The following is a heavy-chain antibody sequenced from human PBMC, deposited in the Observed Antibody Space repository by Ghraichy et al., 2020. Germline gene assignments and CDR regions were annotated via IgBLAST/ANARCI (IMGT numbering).Heavy chain of an antibody. CDR3: ARDNLVVPAASYYYYGMDV. D-gene: IGHD2-2*01. J-gene: IGHJ6*02. Sequence: GALRLSCAASGFTFSSYWMSWVRQAPGKGLEWVANIKQDGSEKYYVDSVKGRFTISRDNAKNSLYLQMNSLRAEDTAVYYCARDNLVVPAASYYYYGMDVRRQGTTVTVSS. CDR1: GFTFSSYW. V-gene: IGHV3-7*03. CDR2: IKQDGSEK.